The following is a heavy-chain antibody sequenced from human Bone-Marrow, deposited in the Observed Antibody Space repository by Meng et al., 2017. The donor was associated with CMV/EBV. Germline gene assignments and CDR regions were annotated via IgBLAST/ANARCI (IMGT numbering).Heavy chain of an antibody. D-gene: IGHD3-9*01. Sequence: GGSLRLSCAASGFTVSSNYMSWVRRAPGKGLEWVSVIYSGGSTYYADSVKGRFTISRDNSKNTLYLQMNSLRAEDTAVYYCAIPYYDILTGYYEGAFDIWGQGTMVTVSS. J-gene: IGHJ3*02. CDR2: IYSGGST. CDR3: AIPYYDILTGYYEGAFDI. CDR1: GFTVSSNY. V-gene: IGHV3-66*02.